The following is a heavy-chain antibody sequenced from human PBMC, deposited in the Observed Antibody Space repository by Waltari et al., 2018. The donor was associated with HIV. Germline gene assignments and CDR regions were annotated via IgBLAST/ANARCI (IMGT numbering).Heavy chain of an antibody. D-gene: IGHD2-2*02. CDR3: ARDRYCTSNICYMGLSYFDN. Sequence: QVPLVQSAAAVKKPGASVKVSCKASGYNFITYGISWVRQAPGQGLEWMGWISPYNANTKYAQKIQGRVTMTTDTSTSTVYMELRSLRSDDTAVYYCARDRYCTSNICYMGLSYFDNWGQGTLVTVSS. CDR2: ISPYNANT. CDR1: GYNFITYG. J-gene: IGHJ4*02. V-gene: IGHV1-18*01.